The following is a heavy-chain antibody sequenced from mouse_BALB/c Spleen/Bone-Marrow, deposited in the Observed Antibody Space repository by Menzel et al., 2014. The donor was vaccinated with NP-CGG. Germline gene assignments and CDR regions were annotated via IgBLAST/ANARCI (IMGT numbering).Heavy chain of an antibody. V-gene: IGHV14-3*02. CDR2: IDPANGNT. CDR1: GFNIKDTY. J-gene: IGHJ2*01. CDR3: ASYVYGYYFDY. Sequence: EVHLVESGAELVKPGASVKLSCTASGFNIKDTYMHWVKQRPEQGLEWIGRIDPANGNTKYDPKSQGKATITADTSSNTAYLQLSSLTSEDTAVYYCASYVYGYYFDYWGQGTTLTASS. D-gene: IGHD2-2*01.